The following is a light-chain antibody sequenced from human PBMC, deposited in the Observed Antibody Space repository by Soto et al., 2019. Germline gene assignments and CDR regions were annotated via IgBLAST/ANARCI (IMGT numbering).Light chain of an antibody. CDR3: HQRSNWPRT. Sequence: IVLTQSPATLSLSPGEGATLSCRASRSVSSYLAWYQQKPGQAPSLLIYDASNRATGIPARFTGSGSGTDFTLTISSLEPEDFAVYYCHQRSNWPRTFGQGTKVEIK. CDR1: RSVSSY. J-gene: IGKJ1*01. V-gene: IGKV3-11*01. CDR2: DAS.